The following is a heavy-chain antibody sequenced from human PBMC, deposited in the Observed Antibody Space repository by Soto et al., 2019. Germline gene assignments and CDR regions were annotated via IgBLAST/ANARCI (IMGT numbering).Heavy chain of an antibody. V-gene: IGHV1-69*01. Sequence: QVQLVQSGAEVKKPGSSVKVSCKASGGTFSSYAISWVRQAPEQGLEWMGGIIPIFGTANYAQKFQGRVTITADESTSTAYMELSSLRSEDTAVYYCARDRRVEVAAPFDPWGQGTLVTVSS. CDR2: IIPIFGTA. D-gene: IGHD2-15*01. J-gene: IGHJ5*02. CDR3: ARDRRVEVAAPFDP. CDR1: GGTFSSYA.